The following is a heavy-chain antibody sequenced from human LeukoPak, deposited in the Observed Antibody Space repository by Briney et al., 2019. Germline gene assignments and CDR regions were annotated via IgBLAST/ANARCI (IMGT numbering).Heavy chain of an antibody. CDR1: GGSISSSSYY. Sequence: SETLSLTCTVSGGSISSSSYYWGWIRQPPGKGLEWIGSIYYSGSTYYNPSLKSRVTISVDTSKNQFSLKLSSVTAADTAVYYCARGLGYCSGGSCYGYWGQGTLVTVSS. CDR3: ARGLGYCSGGSCYGY. V-gene: IGHV4-39*01. J-gene: IGHJ4*02. CDR2: IYYSGST. D-gene: IGHD2-15*01.